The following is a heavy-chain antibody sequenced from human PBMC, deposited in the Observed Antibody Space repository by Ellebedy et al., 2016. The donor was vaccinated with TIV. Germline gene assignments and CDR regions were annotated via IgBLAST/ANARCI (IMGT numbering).Heavy chain of an antibody. J-gene: IGHJ2*01. V-gene: IGHV3-48*04. Sequence: GESLKISCAVSGFTFSAYSMNWVRQAPGKGLEWVSYISTGSSTIYYADSVKGRFTISRDNAKNSLYLQMNSLRAEDTAVYYCARDVSVYGDSVYWYFDLWGRGTLVGVSS. CDR1: GFTFSAYS. D-gene: IGHD4-17*01. CDR2: ISTGSSTI. CDR3: ARDVSVYGDSVYWYFDL.